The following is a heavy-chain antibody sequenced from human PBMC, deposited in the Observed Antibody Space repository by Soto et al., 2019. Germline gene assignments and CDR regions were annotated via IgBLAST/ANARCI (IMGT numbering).Heavy chain of an antibody. Sequence: QVQLVESGGGVVQPGRSLRLSCAASGFTFSSYGMHWVRQAPGNGLEWVAVISYDGSNKYYADSVKGRFTISRDNSKNTLYLQMNSLRAGDTAVYYCAKDSRIVVVTAPYDYWGQGTLVSVSS. V-gene: IGHV3-30*18. J-gene: IGHJ4*02. CDR2: ISYDGSNK. CDR1: GFTFSSYG. CDR3: AKDSRIVVVTAPYDY. D-gene: IGHD2-21*02.